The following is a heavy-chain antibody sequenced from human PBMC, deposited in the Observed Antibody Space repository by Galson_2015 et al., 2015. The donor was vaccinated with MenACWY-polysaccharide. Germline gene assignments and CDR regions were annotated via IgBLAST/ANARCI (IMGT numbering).Heavy chain of an antibody. V-gene: IGHV3-7*01. J-gene: IGHJ5*02. CDR3: VRGRVTLGP. CDR1: GFIISGYW. D-gene: IGHD2-21*02. Sequence: SLRLSCAASGFIISGYWMSWVRQAPGKGLEWVDNIKQDESEKNYVDSVKGRFTISRDNAKNSLYLQMNSLRAEDTAVYYCVRGRVTLGPWGHGTLVTVSS. CDR2: IKQDESEK.